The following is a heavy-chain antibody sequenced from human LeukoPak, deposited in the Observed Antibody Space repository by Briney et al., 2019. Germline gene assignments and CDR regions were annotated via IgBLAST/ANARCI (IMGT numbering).Heavy chain of an antibody. J-gene: IGHJ5*02. CDR1: GHSIRSFY. D-gene: IGHD3-16*01. V-gene: IGHV4-4*07. Sequence: SATLSLTCTLYGHSIRSFYWSSIRQPAGKGLEWIRRINTSGTTWYNASLKSRAAMSVATSRNQFSLRLTSVTAADTAVYYSARGDLYDGGGRNWFDPWGQGTLVTVSS. CDR3: ARGDLYDGGGRNWFDP. CDR2: INTSGTT.